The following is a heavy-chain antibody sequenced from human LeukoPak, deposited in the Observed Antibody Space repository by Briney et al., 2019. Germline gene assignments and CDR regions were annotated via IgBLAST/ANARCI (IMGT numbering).Heavy chain of an antibody. CDR3: ARNPPNWYFDL. Sequence: SETLSLTCTVSGGSVSSSRYYWGWMRQPPGGGLEWIGSIHYSGGTYYNPSLKSRVTIAVDTSKNQFSLKLSSVTAADTAVYYCARNPPNWYFDLWGRGTLVTVSS. J-gene: IGHJ2*01. CDR2: IHYSGGT. V-gene: IGHV4-39*07. CDR1: GGSVSSSRYY.